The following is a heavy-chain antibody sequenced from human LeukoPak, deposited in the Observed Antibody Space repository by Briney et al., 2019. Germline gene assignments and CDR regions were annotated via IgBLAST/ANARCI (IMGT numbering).Heavy chain of an antibody. D-gene: IGHD2-2*01. V-gene: IGHV1-69*13. Sequence: SVKVSCKASGGTFSSYAISWVRQAPGQGLEWMGGIIPIFGTANYAQKFQGRVAITADESTSTAYMELSSLRSEDTAVYYCARVSCSSTSCFDYWGQGTLVTVSS. CDR1: GGTFSSYA. J-gene: IGHJ4*02. CDR3: ARVSCSSTSCFDY. CDR2: IIPIFGTA.